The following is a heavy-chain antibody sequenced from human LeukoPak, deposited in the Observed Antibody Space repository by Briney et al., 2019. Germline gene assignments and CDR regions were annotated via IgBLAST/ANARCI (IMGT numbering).Heavy chain of an antibody. J-gene: IGHJ4*02. Sequence: SVIYSGGSTHYADSVKGRFTISRDNSKNTLFLQMNSLRVEDTAVYYCAKEEQQFDYFDYWGQGTLVTVSS. CDR2: IYSGGST. CDR3: AKEEQQFDYFDY. V-gene: IGHV3-53*01. D-gene: IGHD6-6*01.